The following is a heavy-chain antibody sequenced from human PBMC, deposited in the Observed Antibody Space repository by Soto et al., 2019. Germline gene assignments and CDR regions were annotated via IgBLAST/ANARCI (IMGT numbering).Heavy chain of an antibody. D-gene: IGHD6-6*01. V-gene: IGHV3-23*01. Sequence: AVSLRLSCAASGFTFSSYAMSWVRQAPGKGLEWVSAISGSGGSTYYADSVKGRFTISRDNSKNTLYLQMNSLRAEDTAVYYCAKERGYSSSSGFFDYWGQGTLVTVSS. CDR2: ISGSGGST. CDR3: AKERGYSSSSGFFDY. CDR1: GFTFSSYA. J-gene: IGHJ4*02.